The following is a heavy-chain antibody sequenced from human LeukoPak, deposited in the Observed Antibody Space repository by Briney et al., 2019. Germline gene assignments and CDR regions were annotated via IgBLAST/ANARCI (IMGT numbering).Heavy chain of an antibody. Sequence: ASVKVSCKASGYTFTSYYMHWVRQAPGQGLEWMGIINPSGGSTSYAQKFQGRVTMTRDTSTSTVYMELSSLRSEDTAVYYCARDPRIAAAGTSQYFDYWGLGTLVTVSS. J-gene: IGHJ4*02. CDR3: ARDPRIAAAGTSQYFDY. V-gene: IGHV1-46*01. CDR2: INPSGGST. CDR1: GYTFTSYY. D-gene: IGHD6-13*01.